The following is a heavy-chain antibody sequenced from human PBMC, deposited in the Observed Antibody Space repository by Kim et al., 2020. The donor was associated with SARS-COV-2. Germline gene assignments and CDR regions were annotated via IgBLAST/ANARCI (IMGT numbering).Heavy chain of an antibody. D-gene: IGHD1-1*01. CDR1: GGTFSIYA. CDR2: IIPIFGTT. V-gene: IGHV1-69*13. J-gene: IGHJ3*02. CDR3: ARPLVELERLGAFDI. Sequence: SVKVSCKTSGGTFSIYAMNWVRQAPGQGLECMGGIIPIFGTTDYAQKFQGRVTITADESTSTTYLELSSLGSEDTAIYYCARPLVELERLGAFDIWGQGTMVTVSP.